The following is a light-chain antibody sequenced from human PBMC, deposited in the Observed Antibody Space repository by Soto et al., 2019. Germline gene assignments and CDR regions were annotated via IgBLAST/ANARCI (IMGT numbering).Light chain of an antibody. Sequence: QSVLTQRPSVSGAPGQRVTISCTGSSSNIGAGYDVNWYQQLPGTSPKLLIYSNNYRPSGVPDRFSGSKSDTSASLTITGLQAEDEADFYCQSYDSSLSVVFGGGTQLTVL. J-gene: IGLJ2*01. CDR2: SNN. V-gene: IGLV1-40*01. CDR1: SSNIGAGYD. CDR3: QSYDSSLSVV.